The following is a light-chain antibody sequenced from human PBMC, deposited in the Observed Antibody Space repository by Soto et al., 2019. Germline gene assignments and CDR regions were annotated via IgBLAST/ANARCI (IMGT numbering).Light chain of an antibody. J-gene: IGKJ1*01. CDR3: QQYGSSPGT. CDR1: QNVDSNY. Sequence: DIVLTQSPGTLSLSPGERATLSCRASQNVDSNYLAWYQQKPGQAPRLLIYGASSRATGIPDRFSGSGSGTDFTLTISRLEPEDFAVYYCQQYGSSPGTFGQGTKVDIK. CDR2: GAS. V-gene: IGKV3-20*01.